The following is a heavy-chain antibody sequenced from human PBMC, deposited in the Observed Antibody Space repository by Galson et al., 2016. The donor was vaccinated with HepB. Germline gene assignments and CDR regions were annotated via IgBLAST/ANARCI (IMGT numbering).Heavy chain of an antibody. D-gene: IGHD6-19*01. CDR3: ARDNSSGWLNYYSYYGMDD. Sequence: SLRLSCAASGFTFGNYWMTWVRQAPGKGLEWVANIKQDGSEKYYVDSVKGRFTVSRDNAKNSLYLQMSNLRAEDTAVYYCARDNSSGWLNYYSYYGMDDWGQGTPVTVSS. V-gene: IGHV3-7*01. CDR2: IKQDGSEK. CDR1: GFTFGNYW. J-gene: IGHJ6*01.